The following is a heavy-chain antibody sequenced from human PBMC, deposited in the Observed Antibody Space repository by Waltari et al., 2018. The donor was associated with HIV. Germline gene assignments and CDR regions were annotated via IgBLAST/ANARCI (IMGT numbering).Heavy chain of an antibody. Sequence: QVQLVESGGGVVQPGRSLRLSCAASGFTFSSYDMHWVRQAPGKGLEWVALIWKDGINKYYAGSVKGRFTITRDNSQNTLHLQMNSLRAEDTAVYYCARDRSYNMARLGWFDPWGQGTLVTVSS. V-gene: IGHV3-33*01. D-gene: IGHD1-20*01. J-gene: IGHJ5*02. CDR1: GFTFSSYD. CDR3: ARDRSYNMARLGWFDP. CDR2: IWKDGINK.